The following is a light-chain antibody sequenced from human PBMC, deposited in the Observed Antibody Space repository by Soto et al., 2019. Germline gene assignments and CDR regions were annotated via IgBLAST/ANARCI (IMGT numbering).Light chain of an antibody. CDR3: QRRSNWPPT. CDR2: DAS. Sequence: EIVLTQSPATLSLSPGERATLSCRASQSVSSYLAWYQQKPGQAPRLLIYDASNRATGIPARLSGSGSGTDFTLTISSLALEDFAVYYCQRRSNWPPTFGQGTKVEIK. V-gene: IGKV3-11*01. J-gene: IGKJ1*01. CDR1: QSVSSY.